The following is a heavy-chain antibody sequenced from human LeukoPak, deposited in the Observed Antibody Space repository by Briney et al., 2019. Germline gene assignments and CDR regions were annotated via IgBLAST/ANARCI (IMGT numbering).Heavy chain of an antibody. CDR3: ANKPGSTSSLETFDI. CDR2: IYPGDSDT. J-gene: IGHJ3*02. Sequence: GESLKISCKCSGYSFSSYLIGWVRQMPGKGLEWIGIIYPGDSDTRYSPSFQGQVTISADKSISTGYLQWSSLEASDTAMYYCANKPGSTSSLETFDIWGHGTMVTVSS. CDR1: GYSFSSYL. V-gene: IGHV5-51*01. D-gene: IGHD6-13*01.